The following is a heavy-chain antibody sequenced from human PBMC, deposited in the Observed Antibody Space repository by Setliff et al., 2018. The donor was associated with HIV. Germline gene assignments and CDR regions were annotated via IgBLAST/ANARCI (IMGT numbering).Heavy chain of an antibody. CDR1: GDSIRSYY. V-gene: IGHV4-4*07. Sequence: SETLSLTCTVSGDSIRSYYWSWIRQPAGKGLEWIGRIYASGSTNYNPSLKSRVTMSIDTSKNQFSLKLSSVTAADTAVYYCARDRLYSSGWESAGYYYYYMDVWGKGTTVTVSS. J-gene: IGHJ6*03. CDR2: IYASGST. CDR3: ARDRLYSSGWESAGYYYYYMDV. D-gene: IGHD6-19*01.